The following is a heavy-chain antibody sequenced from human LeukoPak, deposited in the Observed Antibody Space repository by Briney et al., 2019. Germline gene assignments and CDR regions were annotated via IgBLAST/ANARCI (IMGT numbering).Heavy chain of an antibody. Sequence: PGGSLRLSCAPSGFTLSSYGMSWVRQAPGKGLEWVANIKQDGSEKYYVDSVKGRFTISRDNAKNSLYLQMNSLRAEDTAVYYCARPRSSGWPLYYFDYWGQGTLVTVSS. CDR1: GFTLSSYG. J-gene: IGHJ4*02. D-gene: IGHD6-19*01. CDR2: IKQDGSEK. V-gene: IGHV3-7*01. CDR3: ARPRSSGWPLYYFDY.